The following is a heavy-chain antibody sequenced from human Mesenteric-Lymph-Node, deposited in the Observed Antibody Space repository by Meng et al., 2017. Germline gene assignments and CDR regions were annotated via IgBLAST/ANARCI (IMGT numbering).Heavy chain of an antibody. D-gene: IGHD4-17*01. CDR3: ARTNYGDYNCFDP. J-gene: IGHJ5*02. V-gene: IGHV4-31*03. CDR1: GGSISSGGFY. Sequence: VQLKESRPGLVKPSLTLSLTCTVSGGSISSGGFYGSWIRQHPGKGLEWIGYIYYSGSTYYNPSLRSRVAISIDTSKNQFSLKLTSVTAAETAVYFCARTNYGDYNCFDPWGQGTLVPSPQ. CDR2: IYYSGST.